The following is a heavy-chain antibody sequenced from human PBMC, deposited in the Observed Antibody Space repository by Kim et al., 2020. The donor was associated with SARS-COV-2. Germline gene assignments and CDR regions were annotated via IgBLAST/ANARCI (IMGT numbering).Heavy chain of an antibody. J-gene: IGHJ4*02. V-gene: IGHV3-23*01. CDR1: GFTFSSYA. Sequence: GGSLRLSCAASGFTFSSYAMSWVRQAPGKGLEWVSAISGSGGSTYYADSVKVRFTISRDNSNNTLYLQMNSLRADDTAVYYCAKASKLGYCSSTSCYGPDYWGQGTLVTVSS. CDR2: ISGSGGST. CDR3: AKASKLGYCSSTSCYGPDY. D-gene: IGHD2-2*01.